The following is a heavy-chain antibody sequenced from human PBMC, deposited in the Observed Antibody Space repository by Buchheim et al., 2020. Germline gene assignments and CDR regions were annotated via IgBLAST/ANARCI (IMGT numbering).Heavy chain of an antibody. CDR3: AKASSSGWYYFDY. J-gene: IGHJ4*02. Sequence: QVQLVESGGGMVQPGRSLRLSCAASGFTFSSYAMHWVRQAPGKGLEWVAVMSSDGSNKYYADSVKGRFIISRDNSNDTLFLQMISLRGEDTAVYYCAKASSSGWYYFDYWGQGT. D-gene: IGHD6-19*01. CDR1: GFTFSSYA. V-gene: IGHV3-30*04. CDR2: MSSDGSNK.